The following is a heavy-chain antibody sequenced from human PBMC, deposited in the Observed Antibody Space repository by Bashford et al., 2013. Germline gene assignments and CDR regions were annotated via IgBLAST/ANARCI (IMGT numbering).Heavy chain of an antibody. CDR3: ARGQNADHDYGDYPYYYYGMDV. D-gene: IGHD4-17*01. CDR1: GFTFSSYD. CDR2: IGTAGDT. V-gene: IGHV3-13*01. Sequence: GSLRLSCAASGFTFSSYDMHWVRQATGKGLEWVSAIGTAGDTYYPGSVKGRFTISRENAKNSLYLQMNSLRAGDTAVYYCARGQNADHDYGDYPYYYYGMDVWGQGTTVTVSS. J-gene: IGHJ6*02.